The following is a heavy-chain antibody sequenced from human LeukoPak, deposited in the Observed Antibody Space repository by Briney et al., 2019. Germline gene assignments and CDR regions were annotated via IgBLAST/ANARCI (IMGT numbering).Heavy chain of an antibody. J-gene: IGHJ4*02. CDR1: GGSFSGYY. CDR3: ARGLSMTTVTPFDY. D-gene: IGHD4-17*01. CDR2: INHSGST. V-gene: IGHV4-34*01. Sequence: PSETLSLTCAVYGGSFSGYYWSWIRQPPGKGLEWIGEINHSGSTNYNPSLKSRVTISVDTSKNQCSLKLSSVTAADTAVYYCARGLSMTTVTPFDYWGQGTLVTVSS.